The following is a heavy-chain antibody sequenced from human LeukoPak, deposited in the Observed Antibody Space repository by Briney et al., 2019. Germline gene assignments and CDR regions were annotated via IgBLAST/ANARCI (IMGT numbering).Heavy chain of an antibody. Sequence: SETLSLTCAVSGGSITSYYWSWIRQSPGKGLEWIGSIFYTGTTNYNPSLKSRVPISVDTSKNQFSLKLRSVATEDTAAYFCARARWSPYYFDNWGQGTLVTVSS. J-gene: IGHJ4*02. CDR3: ARARWSPYYFDN. D-gene: IGHD6-13*01. CDR1: GGSITSYY. V-gene: IGHV4-59*01. CDR2: IFYTGTT.